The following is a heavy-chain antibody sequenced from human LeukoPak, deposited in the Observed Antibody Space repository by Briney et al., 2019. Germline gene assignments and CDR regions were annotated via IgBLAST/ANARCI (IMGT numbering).Heavy chain of an antibody. CDR1: GYTLTELS. CDR3: ATGLLWFGEDNYGMDV. V-gene: IGHV1-24*01. Sequence: ASVKVSCKVSGYTLTELSMHWVRQAPGKGLEGMGGFYPEDGETIYAQKFQGRVTMTEDTSTDTAYMELSSLRSEDTAVYYCATGLLWFGEDNYGMDVWGKGTTVTVSS. D-gene: IGHD3-10*01. J-gene: IGHJ6*04. CDR2: FYPEDGET.